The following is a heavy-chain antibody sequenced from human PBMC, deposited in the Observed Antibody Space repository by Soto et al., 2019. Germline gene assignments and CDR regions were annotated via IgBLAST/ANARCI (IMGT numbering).Heavy chain of an antibody. CDR2: ISAYNGNT. D-gene: IGHD3-3*01. J-gene: IGHJ6*02. V-gene: IGHV1-18*01. Sequence: ASVKVSCKASGYTFTSYGISWVRQAPGQGLEWMGWISAYNGNTNYAQKLQGRVTMTTDTSTSTAYMELRSLRSDDTAVYYCARVGEVLRFLEWLPSDFRGRSCMDVWGQGTTVTVSS. CDR1: GYTFTSYG. CDR3: ARVGEVLRFLEWLPSDFRGRSCMDV.